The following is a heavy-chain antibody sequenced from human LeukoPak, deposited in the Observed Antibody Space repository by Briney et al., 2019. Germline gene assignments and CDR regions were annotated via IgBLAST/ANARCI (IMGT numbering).Heavy chain of an antibody. V-gene: IGHV3-23*01. CDR2: VSSSGERT. CDR3: AKGASYADYVRAPFDY. D-gene: IGHD3-16*01. J-gene: IGHJ4*02. CDR1: GFSFNSYA. Sequence: PGGSLRLSCAASGFSFNSYAMSWVRQAPGKGLEWVSIVSSSGERTYYTDSVKGRFTCSRDNSKNTLYLQMNSLRADDTAVYYCAKGASYADYVRAPFDYWGQGSLVTVSS.